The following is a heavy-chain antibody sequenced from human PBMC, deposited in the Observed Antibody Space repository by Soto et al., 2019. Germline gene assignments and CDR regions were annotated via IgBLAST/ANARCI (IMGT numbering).Heavy chain of an antibody. CDR2: IYPGDSDT. Sequence: GESLKISCKGSVYSFTSYWICWVRQMPVKGLEWMGIIYPGDSDTRYSPSFQGQVTISADKSISTAYLQWSSLKASDTAMYYCARHLGRTRGYSSGMDVWGQGTTVTVSS. D-gene: IGHD5-18*01. V-gene: IGHV5-51*01. CDR1: VYSFTSYW. CDR3: ARHLGRTRGYSSGMDV. J-gene: IGHJ6*02.